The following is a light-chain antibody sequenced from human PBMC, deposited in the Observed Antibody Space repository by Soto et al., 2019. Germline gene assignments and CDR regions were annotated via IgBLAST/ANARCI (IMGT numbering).Light chain of an antibody. CDR1: SSDVDGYKY. CDR3: SSYTTTGTV. V-gene: IGLV2-14*03. J-gene: IGLJ3*02. CDR2: DVY. Sequence: QSVLTQPASVSGSPGQSIAISCTATSSDVDGYKYVSWYQHHPGKAPKLIIYDVYNRPSGVSDRFSGSKSGNTASLTISGLQPEDEADYHCSSYTTTGTVFGGGTKVTVL.